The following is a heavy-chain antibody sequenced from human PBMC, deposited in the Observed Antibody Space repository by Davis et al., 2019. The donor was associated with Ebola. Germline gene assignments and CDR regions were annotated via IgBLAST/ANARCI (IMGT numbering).Heavy chain of an antibody. J-gene: IGHJ2*01. Sequence: SETLSLTCTVSAGSIRTHYWSWIRQSPGKGLEWIGYSYSGGRTDYNPSLQSRAFISVDTSKNHFSLNLNSVTAADTAIYYCARSVFYDSTGYYVHWYYDLWGRGTLVTVSS. CDR2: SYSGGRT. V-gene: IGHV4-59*11. D-gene: IGHD3-22*01. CDR1: AGSIRTHY. CDR3: ARSVFYDSTGYYVHWYYDL.